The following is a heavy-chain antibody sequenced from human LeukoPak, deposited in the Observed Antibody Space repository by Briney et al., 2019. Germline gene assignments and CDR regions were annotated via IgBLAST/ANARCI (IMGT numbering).Heavy chain of an antibody. Sequence: KPSETLSLTCTVSGGSINTYYWSWIRQPAGKGLEWIGRLYSSDTTNYNPSLQGRVTMSVDTSKNQFSLRLTSVTAADTAVYYCARSPVVVVAAPYYFDYWGQGTLVTVSS. V-gene: IGHV4-4*07. J-gene: IGHJ4*02. D-gene: IGHD2-15*01. CDR2: LYSSDTT. CDR1: GGSINTYY. CDR3: ARSPVVVVAAPYYFDY.